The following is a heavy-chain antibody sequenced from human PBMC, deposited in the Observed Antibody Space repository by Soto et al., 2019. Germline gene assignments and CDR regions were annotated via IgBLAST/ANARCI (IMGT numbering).Heavy chain of an antibody. CDR1: GFTFSSYG. J-gene: IGHJ4*02. V-gene: IGHV3-33*01. CDR2: IWYDGSNK. CDR3: ARDRVWEVTTLFDY. Sequence: GGSLRLSCAASGFTFSSYGMHWVRQAPGKGLEWVAVIWYDGSNKYYADSVKGRFTISRDNSKNTLYLQMNSLRAEDTAVYYCARDRVWEVTTLFDYWGQGTLVTVSS. D-gene: IGHD4-17*01.